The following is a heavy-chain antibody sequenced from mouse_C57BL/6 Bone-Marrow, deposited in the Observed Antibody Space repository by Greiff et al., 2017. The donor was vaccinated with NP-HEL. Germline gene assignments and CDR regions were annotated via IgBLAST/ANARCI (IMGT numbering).Heavy chain of an antibody. CDR2: IHPNSGST. CDR1: GYTFTSYW. D-gene: IGHD1-1*01. CDR3: ARDYYGSRGGY. J-gene: IGHJ2*01. V-gene: IGHV1-64*01. Sequence: QVQLKQPGAELVKPGASVKLSCKASGYTFTSYWMHWVKQRPGQGLEWIGMIHPNSGSTNYNEKFKSKATLTVDKSSSTAYMQLSSLTSEDSAVYYCARDYYGSRGGYWGQGTTLTVSS.